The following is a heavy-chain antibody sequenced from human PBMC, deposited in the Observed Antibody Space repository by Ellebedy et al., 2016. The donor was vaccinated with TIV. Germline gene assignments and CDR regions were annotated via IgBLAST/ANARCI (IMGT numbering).Heavy chain of an antibody. CDR1: GGSISSYY. V-gene: IGHV4-59*13. J-gene: IGHJ3*02. CDR2: IYYSGST. CDR3: ATNAGDYDFWSGYSAVPSGAFDI. Sequence: SETLSLXXTVSGGSISSYYWSWIRQPPGKGLEWIGYIYYSGSTNYNPSLKSRVTISVDTSKNQFSLKLSSVTAADTAVYYCATNAGDYDFWSGYSAVPSGAFDIWGQGTMVTVSS. D-gene: IGHD3-3*01.